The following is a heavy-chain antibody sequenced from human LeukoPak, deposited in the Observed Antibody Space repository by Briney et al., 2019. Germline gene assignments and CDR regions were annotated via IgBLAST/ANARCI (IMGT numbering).Heavy chain of an antibody. CDR3: ARGDTVTTGLRMNY. CDR1: GDSVSSNSAA. D-gene: IGHD4-17*01. J-gene: IGHJ4*02. CDR2: TYYRSKWYN. V-gene: IGHV6-1*01. Sequence: SQTLSLTCAISGDSVSSNSAAWNWIRQSPSRGLEWLGRTYYRSKWYNDYAVSVKSRITINPDTFKNQFSLQLNSVTPEDTAVYYCARGDTVTTGLRMNYWGQGTLVTVSS.